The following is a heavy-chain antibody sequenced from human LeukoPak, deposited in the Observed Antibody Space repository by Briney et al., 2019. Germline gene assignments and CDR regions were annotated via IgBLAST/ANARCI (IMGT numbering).Heavy chain of an antibody. D-gene: IGHD3-10*01. V-gene: IGHV4-38-2*02. CDR1: GYSISSGYY. Sequence: SETLSLTCSVSGYSISSGYYWGWIRQPPGKGLEWIGSIYHSGSTSYNPSLKSRVTMSVDTSKNQFSLKLSSVTAADTAVYYCARDAKYYYGSRTYFFFEYWGQGTLLTVSS. CDR2: IYHSGST. J-gene: IGHJ4*02. CDR3: ARDAKYYYGSRTYFFFEY.